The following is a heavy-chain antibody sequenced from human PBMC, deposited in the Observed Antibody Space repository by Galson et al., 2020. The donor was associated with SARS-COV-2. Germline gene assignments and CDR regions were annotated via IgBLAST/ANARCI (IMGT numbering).Heavy chain of an antibody. CDR1: GFTFSSYA. CDR3: ARAGGGSYYSYFDY. CDR2: ISYDGSSK. V-gene: IGHV3-30*04. Sequence: GGSLRLSCAASGFTFSSYAMHWVRQAPGKGLEWVAVISYDGSSKYYADSVKGRFTISRDNSKNTLYLQMNSLRAEDTAVYYCARAGGGSYYSYFDYWGQGTLVTVSS. D-gene: IGHD1-26*01. J-gene: IGHJ4*02.